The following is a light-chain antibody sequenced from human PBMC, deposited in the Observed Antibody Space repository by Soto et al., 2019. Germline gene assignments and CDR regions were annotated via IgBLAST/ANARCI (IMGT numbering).Light chain of an antibody. CDR1: QCIRAD. CDR2: GTS. CDR3: LQDYDYPRT. V-gene: IGKV1-6*01. Sequence: AIQMTQSPSSLSASVGDRVTITCRASQCIRADLGWYQQKPGEAPKLLIYGTSTLHTGVPSRFSGSGSGADFTLTISSLQPEDFATYYCLQDYDYPRTFGQGTKVEIK. J-gene: IGKJ1*01.